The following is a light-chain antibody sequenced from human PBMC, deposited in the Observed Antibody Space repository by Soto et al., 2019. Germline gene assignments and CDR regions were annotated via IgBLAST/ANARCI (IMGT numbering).Light chain of an antibody. Sequence: EIVLTQSPGTLSLSPGERATLSCRASQTPSNSFLAWYQHKPGQAPRLLIYGSSTRATGIPDRFSGSASGTDFTLISRLEPEDFAVYYCHQYGRSAPLPFGGGTKVENK. CDR1: QTPSNSF. CDR2: GSS. V-gene: IGKV3-20*01. J-gene: IGKJ4*01. CDR3: HQYGRSAPLP.